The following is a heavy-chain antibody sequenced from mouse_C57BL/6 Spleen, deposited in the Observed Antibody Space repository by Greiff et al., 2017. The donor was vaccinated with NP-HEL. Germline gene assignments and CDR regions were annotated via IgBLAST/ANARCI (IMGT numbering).Heavy chain of an antibody. V-gene: IGHV1-50*01. D-gene: IGHD2-5*01. CDR2: IDPSDSYT. CDR1: GYTFTSYW. J-gene: IGHJ1*03. CDR3: ARWDYSNYNWYFDV. Sequence: QVQLQQPGAELVKPGASVKLSCKASGYTFTSYWMQWVKQRPGQGLEWIGEIDPSDSYTNYNQKFKGKATLTVDTSSSTAYMQLSSLTSEDSAVYYCARWDYSNYNWYFDVWGTGTTVTVSS.